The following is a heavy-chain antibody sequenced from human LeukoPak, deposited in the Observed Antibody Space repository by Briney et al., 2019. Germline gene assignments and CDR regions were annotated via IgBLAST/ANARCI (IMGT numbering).Heavy chain of an antibody. Sequence: AGVSLRLSCVGSGYIFNHYAMSWVRQAPGKGPEFVSGISASGGKTFYADSVKGRFTISKDDSKNTLYLEMNGLRVEDTAVYYCGKDPNGDYVGGFDMLGQGRMVTVSS. CDR3: GKDPNGDYVGGFDM. J-gene: IGHJ3*02. D-gene: IGHD3-10*02. V-gene: IGHV3-23*01. CDR2: ISASGGKT. CDR1: GYIFNHYA.